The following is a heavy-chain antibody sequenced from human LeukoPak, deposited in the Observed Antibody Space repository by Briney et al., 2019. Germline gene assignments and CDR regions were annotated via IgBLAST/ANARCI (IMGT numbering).Heavy chain of an antibody. CDR1: GASVSSASY. CDR3: ARSRAFNSGAFDP. V-gene: IGHV4-61*01. Sequence: PSETLSLTCTVSGASVSSASYWTWIRQPPGKGVELIAHIYNGVNTNYNPSLKSRVTISVDTSKNQFSLRLNSVTAAGTAVYYCARSRAFNSGAFDPWGQGSLVTVSS. CDR2: IYNGVNT. J-gene: IGHJ5*02. D-gene: IGHD1-26*01.